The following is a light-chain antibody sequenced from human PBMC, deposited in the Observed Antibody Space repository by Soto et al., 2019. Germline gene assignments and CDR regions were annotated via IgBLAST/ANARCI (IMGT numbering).Light chain of an antibody. CDR2: GAS. V-gene: IGKV3-15*01. CDR1: QSVSSD. Sequence: EIVMTQSPATLSVSPGERATLSCRASQSVSSDLAWYQQKPGQPPRLLVYGASTRATGIPVRFSGSGSETEFALTISSLQSEDFAVYYCQQYNKWPTFGQGTKWIS. CDR3: QQYNKWPT. J-gene: IGKJ1*01.